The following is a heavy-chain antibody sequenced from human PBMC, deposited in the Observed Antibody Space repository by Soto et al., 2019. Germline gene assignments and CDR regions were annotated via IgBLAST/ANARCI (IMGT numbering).Heavy chain of an antibody. CDR3: ASPRYSGSYYAAFDL. J-gene: IGHJ3*01. V-gene: IGHV5-51*01. D-gene: IGHD1-26*01. Sequence: GESLKISCKGSGYSFTTYWIGWVRQMPGKGLEWMGIIYPGDSDTRYGPSFRGQVTISADKSISTAYLQWSSLKASDTAMYYCASPRYSGSYYAAFDLWGQGTMVTVSS. CDR1: GYSFTTYW. CDR2: IYPGDSDT.